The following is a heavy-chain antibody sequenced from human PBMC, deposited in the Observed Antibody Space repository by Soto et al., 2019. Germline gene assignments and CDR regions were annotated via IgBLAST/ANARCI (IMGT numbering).Heavy chain of an antibody. CDR1: GYTFTSYG. CDR3: ARDYYYGSGSYRPNDY. Sequence: ASLNVSCKSSGYTFTSYGISWVRQAPGQGLEWMGWISAYNGNTNYAQKLQGRVTMTTDTSTSTAYMELRSLRSDDTAVYYCARDYYYGSGSYRPNDYWGQGTLVPVSS. D-gene: IGHD3-10*01. V-gene: IGHV1-18*01. J-gene: IGHJ4*02. CDR2: ISAYNGNT.